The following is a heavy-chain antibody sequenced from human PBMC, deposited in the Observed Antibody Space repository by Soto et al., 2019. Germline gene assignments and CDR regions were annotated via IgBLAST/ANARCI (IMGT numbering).Heavy chain of an antibody. V-gene: IGHV3-23*01. CDR1: GFTFSSYA. Sequence: QPVGSLRLSCAASGFTFSSYAMSWVRQAPGKGLEWVSAISGRGGSTYYADSVKGRFTTSRDNSENTLYLQMNSLRAEDTAVYYCAKGYPITIFGVVIISGYFDYWGQGTLVTVSS. D-gene: IGHD3-3*01. CDR3: AKGYPITIFGVVIISGYFDY. J-gene: IGHJ4*02. CDR2: ISGRGGST.